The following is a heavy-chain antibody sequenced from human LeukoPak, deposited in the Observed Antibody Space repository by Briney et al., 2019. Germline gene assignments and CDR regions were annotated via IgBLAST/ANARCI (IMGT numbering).Heavy chain of an antibody. CDR2: IYYSGST. J-gene: IGHJ4*02. D-gene: IGHD3-16*02. V-gene: IGHV4-39*01. Sequence: SESLSLTCTLSGGSLRSSSNYCGSTRPPPGTGIEWVESIYYSGSTYYHPSLKSRPTISVDTTKNHFCLELSSVTGADPAVYFRARHGSYDYVWGSYRYSVSFDYWGQGTLVTVS. CDR3: ARHGSYDYVWGSYRYSVSFDY. CDR1: GGSLRSSSNY.